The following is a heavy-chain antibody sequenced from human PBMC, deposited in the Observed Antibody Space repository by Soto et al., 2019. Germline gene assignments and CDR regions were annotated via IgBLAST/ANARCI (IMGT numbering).Heavy chain of an antibody. CDR2: IRNKANSYAT. D-gene: IGHD3-9*01. CDR3: TRQTTYYDILTGYYTPDFDY. CDR1: GFTFSGSA. Sequence: GSLRLSCAAFGFTFSGSAMHWVRQASGKGLEWVGRIRNKANSYATAYAASVKGRFTISRDDSKNTAYLQMNSLKTEDTAVYYCTRQTTYYDILTGYYTPDFDYWGQGTLVTVSS. V-gene: IGHV3-73*01. J-gene: IGHJ4*02.